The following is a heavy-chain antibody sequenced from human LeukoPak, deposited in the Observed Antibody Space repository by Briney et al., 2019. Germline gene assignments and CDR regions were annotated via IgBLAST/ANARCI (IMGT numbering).Heavy chain of an antibody. Sequence: GGSLRLSCAASGFTFSSYAMSWVRQAPGKGLEWVSAISGSGGSTYYADSMKGRFTISRDNSKNTLYLQMNSLRAEDTAVYYCAKAQNYSNYAVAAAGMFDYWGQGTLVTVSS. CDR1: GFTFSSYA. J-gene: IGHJ4*02. V-gene: IGHV3-23*01. CDR3: AKAQNYSNYAVAAAGMFDY. D-gene: IGHD6-13*01. CDR2: ISGSGGST.